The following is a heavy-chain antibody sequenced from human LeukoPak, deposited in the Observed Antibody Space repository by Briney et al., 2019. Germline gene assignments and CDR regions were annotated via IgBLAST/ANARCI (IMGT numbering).Heavy chain of an antibody. CDR1: GFTFSRHG. CDR2: IGDTGRAK. CDR3: ATPLSKGAFDI. J-gene: IGHJ3*02. Sequence: PGGSLRLSCAASGFTFSRHGMHWVRQAPGKGLEWVAVIGDTGRAKYYADSVEGRFTASRDNSKNTLYLQMNSLRAEDTAVYYCATPLSKGAFDIWGQGTMVTVSS. V-gene: IGHV3-33*08.